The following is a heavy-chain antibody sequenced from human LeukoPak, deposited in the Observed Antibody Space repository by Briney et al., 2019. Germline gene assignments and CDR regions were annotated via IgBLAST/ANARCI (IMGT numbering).Heavy chain of an antibody. D-gene: IGHD3-3*01. CDR1: KFAFSNFA. J-gene: IGHJ3*02. V-gene: IGHV3-23*01. CDR2: VSAGGNGT. CDR3: ARDRGGFLEWLLNPKDAFDI. Sequence: GGSLRLSCAASKFAFSNFAMTWVRQAPGKGLEWVSSVSAGGNGTYYADSVKGRFTISRDNAKNSLYLQMNSLRAEDTAVYYCARDRGGFLEWLLNPKDAFDIWGQGTMVTVSS.